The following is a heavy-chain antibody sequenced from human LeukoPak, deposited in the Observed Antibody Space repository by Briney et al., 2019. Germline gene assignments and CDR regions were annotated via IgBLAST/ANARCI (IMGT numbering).Heavy chain of an antibody. V-gene: IGHV1-2*06. D-gene: IGHD4-23*01. Sequence: GASVKVSCKASGYTFTGCYIHWVRQAPGQGLEWMGRFNPGSGDTKYAQKFQDRVTMTRDTSISTAYMDLSRLTSDDTAVYYCARGTSSGNSNWFDAWDQGTLVTVSS. CDR3: ARGTSSGNSNWFDA. J-gene: IGHJ5*02. CDR1: GYTFTGCY. CDR2: FNPGSGDT.